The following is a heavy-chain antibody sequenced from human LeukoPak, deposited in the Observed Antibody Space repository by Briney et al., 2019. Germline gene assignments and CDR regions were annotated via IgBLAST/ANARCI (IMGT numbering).Heavy chain of an antibody. J-gene: IGHJ5*02. D-gene: IGHD3-3*02. CDR3: ARGHFAWFDP. CDR1: GYSISSGYY. Sequence: PSETLSLTCAVSGYSISSGYYWGWIRQPPGKGLEWIGSINHSGNTYYNPSLKSRVTISVDTSKNQFSLKLSSVTAADTAVYYCARGHFAWFDPWGQGTLVTASS. CDR2: INHSGNT. V-gene: IGHV4-38-2*01.